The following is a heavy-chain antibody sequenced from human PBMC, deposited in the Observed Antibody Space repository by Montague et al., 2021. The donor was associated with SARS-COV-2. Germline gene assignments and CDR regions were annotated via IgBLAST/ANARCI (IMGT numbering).Heavy chain of an antibody. D-gene: IGHD2-8*01. Sequence: SLRLSCAASGFTFSSYGMHWVRQSPGKGLEWFAVISYDGSNKYYADSVNSRFTISRDNSKNTLYLHMNSLRAEDTAVYYCAKDFMSLMVYAMVYYYYGMDVWGQGTTVTVSS. CDR2: ISYDGSNK. V-gene: IGHV3-30*18. J-gene: IGHJ6*02. CDR3: AKDFMSLMVYAMVYYYYGMDV. CDR1: GFTFSSYG.